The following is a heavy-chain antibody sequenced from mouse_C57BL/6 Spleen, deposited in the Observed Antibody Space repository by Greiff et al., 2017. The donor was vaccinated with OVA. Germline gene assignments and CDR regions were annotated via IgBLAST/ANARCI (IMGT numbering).Heavy chain of an antibody. CDR1: GYTFTDYY. Sequence: EVQLQQSGPELVKPGASVKISCKASGYTFTDYYMNWVKQSHGKSIEWIGDINPNNGGTSYNQKFKGKATLTVDKSSSTAYMELRSLTSEDSAVYYCARSRPYYFAMDYWGQGTSVTVSS. J-gene: IGHJ4*01. V-gene: IGHV1-26*01. CDR3: ARSRPYYFAMDY. D-gene: IGHD2-10*01. CDR2: INPNNGGT.